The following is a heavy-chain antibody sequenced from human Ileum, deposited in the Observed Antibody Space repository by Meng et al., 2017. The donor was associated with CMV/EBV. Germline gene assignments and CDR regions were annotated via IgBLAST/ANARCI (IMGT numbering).Heavy chain of an antibody. V-gene: IGHV1-8*03. CDR2: MNPNSGNT. Sequence: GYTFTSYDINWVRQATGQGLEWMGWMNPNSGNTGYAQKFQGRVTITRNTSISTAYMELSSLRSEDTAVYYCARESGIAAAGSRGFDYWGQGTLVTVSS. CDR1: GYTFTSYD. J-gene: IGHJ4*02. CDR3: ARESGIAAAGSRGFDY. D-gene: IGHD6-13*01.